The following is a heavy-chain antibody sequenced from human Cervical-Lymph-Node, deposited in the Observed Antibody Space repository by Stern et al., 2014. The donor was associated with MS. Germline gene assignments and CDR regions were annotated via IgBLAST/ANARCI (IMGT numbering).Heavy chain of an antibody. D-gene: IGHD3-10*01. CDR2: ISANPVNT. Sequence: QVQLVQSGAEVKKPGASVKVSCKGSGYTFTSYGIFWVRQAPGQGLEWMGCISANPVNTNTAQKVQGRVPRTTDTSTSTAYMELRSLRSDDTAVYYCARGSAIRSQDAFDIWGQGTMVTVSS. CDR3: ARGSAIRSQDAFDI. CDR1: GYTFTSYG. V-gene: IGHV1-18*01. J-gene: IGHJ3*02.